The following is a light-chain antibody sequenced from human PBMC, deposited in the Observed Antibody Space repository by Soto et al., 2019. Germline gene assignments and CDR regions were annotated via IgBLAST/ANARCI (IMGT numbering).Light chain of an antibody. CDR1: SSDVGSYNL. CDR3: CSYASTSTLL. V-gene: IGLV2-23*02. J-gene: IGLJ3*02. CDR2: EVS. Sequence: QSALTQPASESGSPGQSITISCTGTSSDVGSYNLVSWYQRHPDKDPKLMIYEVSKRPSGVSDRFSGSKSGNTASLTISGLQAEDEADYYCCSYASTSTLLFGGGTKVTVL.